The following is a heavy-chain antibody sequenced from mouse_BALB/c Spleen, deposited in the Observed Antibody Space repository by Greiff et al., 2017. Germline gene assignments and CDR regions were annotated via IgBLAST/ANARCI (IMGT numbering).Heavy chain of an antibody. Sequence: QVQLQQSGAELAKPGASVKMSCKASGYTFTSYWMHWVKQRPGQGLEWIGYINPSTGYTEYNQKFKDKATLTADKSSSTAYMQLSSLTSEDSAVYYCARWLPFDYWGQGTTLTVSS. V-gene: IGHV1-7*01. D-gene: IGHD2-2*01. CDR1: GYTFTSYW. CDR3: ARWLPFDY. CDR2: INPSTGYT. J-gene: IGHJ2*01.